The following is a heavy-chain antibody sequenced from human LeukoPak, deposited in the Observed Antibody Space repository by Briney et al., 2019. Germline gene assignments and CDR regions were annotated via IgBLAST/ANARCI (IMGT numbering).Heavy chain of an antibody. CDR1: GGTFSSYA. V-gene: IGHV1-69*04. Sequence: SVKVSCKASGGTFSSYAISWVRQAPGQGLEWMGRIIPILGIANYAQKFQGRVTITADKSTSTAYMELSSLRSEDTAVYYCAXAVVVVPAAIPANAPVDYWGQGTLVTVSS. J-gene: IGHJ4*02. D-gene: IGHD2-2*01. CDR3: AXAVVVVPAAIPANAPVDY. CDR2: IIPILGIA.